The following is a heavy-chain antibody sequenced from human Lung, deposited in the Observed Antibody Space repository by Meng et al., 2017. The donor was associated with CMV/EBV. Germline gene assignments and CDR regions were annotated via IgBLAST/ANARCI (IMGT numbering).Heavy chain of an antibody. V-gene: IGHV3-7*01. Sequence: GEXXKISCAASGFTFSSYWMSWVRQAPGKGLEWVANIKQDGSEKYYVDSVKGRFTISRDNAKNSLYLQMNSLRAEDTAVYYCARARNDYRINWYFDLWGRGTRGTVSS. CDR2: IKQDGSEK. CDR1: GFTFSSYW. CDR3: ARARNDYRINWYFDL. D-gene: IGHD4-11*01. J-gene: IGHJ2*01.